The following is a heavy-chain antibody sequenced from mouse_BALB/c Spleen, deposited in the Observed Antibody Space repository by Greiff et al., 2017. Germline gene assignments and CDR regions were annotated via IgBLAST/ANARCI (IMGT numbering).Heavy chain of an antibody. CDR3: ARSNGNYVDYAMDY. CDR1: GYSITSDYA. D-gene: IGHD2-1*01. V-gene: IGHV3-2*02. J-gene: IGHJ4*01. CDR2: ISYSGST. Sequence: EVKLMESGPGLVKPSQSLSLTCTVTGYSITSDYAWNWIRQFPGNKLEWMGYISYSGSTSYNPSLKSRISITRDTSKNQFFLQLNSVTTEDTATYYCARSNGNYVDYAMDYWGQGTSVTVSS.